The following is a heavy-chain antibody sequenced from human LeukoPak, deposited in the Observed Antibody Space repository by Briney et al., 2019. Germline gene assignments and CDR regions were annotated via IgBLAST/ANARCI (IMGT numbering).Heavy chain of an antibody. CDR1: GFTFDDYA. Sequence: GGSLRLSCAASGFTFDDYAMHWVRQAPGKGLERVSGISWNSGNIGYADSVKGRFTISRDNAKNSLYLQMNSLRREDMALYYCAKGFFSIAGNFDHWGQGTLVTVSS. CDR2: ISWNSGNI. J-gene: IGHJ4*02. V-gene: IGHV3-9*03. CDR3: AKGFFSIAGNFDH. D-gene: IGHD6-6*01.